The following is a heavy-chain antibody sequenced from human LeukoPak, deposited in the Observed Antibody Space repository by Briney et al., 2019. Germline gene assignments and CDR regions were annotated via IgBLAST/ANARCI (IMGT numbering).Heavy chain of an antibody. D-gene: IGHD6-19*01. Sequence: GGSLRLSCAASGFTFSSYEMNWLRQAPGKGLEWVSYISSSGSTIYYADSVKGRFTISRDNAKNSLYLQMNSLRAEDTAVYYCARGDIAVAGTGFDYWGQGTLVTVSS. CDR2: ISSSGSTI. V-gene: IGHV3-48*03. J-gene: IGHJ4*02. CDR3: ARGDIAVAGTGFDY. CDR1: GFTFSSYE.